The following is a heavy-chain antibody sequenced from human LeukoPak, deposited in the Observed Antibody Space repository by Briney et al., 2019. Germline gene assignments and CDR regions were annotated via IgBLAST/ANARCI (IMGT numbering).Heavy chain of an antibody. V-gene: IGHV3-72*01. CDR2: SRNKANSHTT. CDR1: GFTFSDHY. CDR3: ARGEVGYCSRTTCYGFDH. D-gene: IGHD2-2*01. J-gene: IGHJ4*02. Sequence: GGSLRLSCTASGFTFSDHYMDWVRQAPGKGLEWVGRSRNKANSHTTEYAASVKGRFTISRDDSKNSLYLQMNSLKTEDTAVYYCARGEVGYCSRTTCYGFDHWGQGSLVTVSS.